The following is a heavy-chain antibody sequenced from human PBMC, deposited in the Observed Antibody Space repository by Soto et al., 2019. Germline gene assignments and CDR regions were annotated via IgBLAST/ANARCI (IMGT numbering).Heavy chain of an antibody. CDR1: GFTFSSYA. V-gene: IGHV3-13*04. Sequence: GGSLRLSCAASGFTFSSYAMRWVRQAPVKGLEWVSAIGTAGDTYYPGSVKGRFTISRENAKNSLYLQMNSLRAGDTAVYYCARGRVAGDFDYWGQGTLVTVSS. CDR3: ARGRVAGDFDY. CDR2: IGTAGDT. J-gene: IGHJ4*02. D-gene: IGHD6-19*01.